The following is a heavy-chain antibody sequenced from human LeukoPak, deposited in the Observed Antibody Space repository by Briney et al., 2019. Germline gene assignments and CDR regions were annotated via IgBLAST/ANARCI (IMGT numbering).Heavy chain of an antibody. D-gene: IGHD2-8*01. V-gene: IGHV3-11*01. CDR2: ISNSGSTV. CDR1: GFTFSDYY. CDR3: ALGTINKDFYFGMDV. J-gene: IGHJ6*02. Sequence: EGSLRLSCAASGFTFSDYYMTWLRQAPGKGLGWLSYISNSGSTVFYADSVKGRFTVSRDNAKRSLYLQIESLRDDDTAVYHCALGTINKDFYFGMDVWGQGTTVTVSS.